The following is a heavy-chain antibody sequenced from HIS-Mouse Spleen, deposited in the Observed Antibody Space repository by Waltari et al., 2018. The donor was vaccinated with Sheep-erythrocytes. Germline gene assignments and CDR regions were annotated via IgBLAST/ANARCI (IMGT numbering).Heavy chain of an antibody. CDR1: GFTFSSYA. CDR3: AKDVSPGPNSGYDY. CDR2: MIVVGGSK. V-gene: IGHV3-23*01. Sequence: EVQLLESGGGLVQPGGSLRLSCAASGFTFSSYAMSWVRQAPGKGRGWVAAMIVVGGSKYYADSVKGRFTISRDNSKKTLYLQMNSLRAEDTAVYYCAKDVSPGPNSGYDYWGQGTLVTVSS. D-gene: IGHD5-12*01. J-gene: IGHJ4*02.